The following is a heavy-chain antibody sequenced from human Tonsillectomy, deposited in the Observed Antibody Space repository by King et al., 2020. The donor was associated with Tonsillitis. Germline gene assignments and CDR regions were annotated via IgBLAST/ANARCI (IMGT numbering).Heavy chain of an antibody. CDR1: GYTFTNFY. Sequence: VQLVESGAEVKTPGASVKVSCTASGYTFTNFYITWVRQAPGQGLEWMGWISCNNGNTKYAQKVQGRVTMTTDTSTSTAYMELRSLTSDDTGVYYCAREPIVGATGDFDYWGQGTLVTVSS. V-gene: IGHV1-18*01. J-gene: IGHJ4*02. CDR3: AREPIVGATGDFDY. CDR2: ISCNNGNT. D-gene: IGHD1-26*01.